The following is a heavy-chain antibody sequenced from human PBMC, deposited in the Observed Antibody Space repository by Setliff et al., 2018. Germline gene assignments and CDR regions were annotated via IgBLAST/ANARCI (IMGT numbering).Heavy chain of an antibody. CDR1: GGTFSTFG. V-gene: IGHV1-69*05. J-gene: IGHJ6*03. D-gene: IGHD5-18*01. CDR3: VREGVDTRSSTDYRYYMDV. Sequence: SVKVSCKTSGGTFSTFGIHWVRQAPGQGLVWMGGINPIFGTAHYAQKFQGRVTIITDESTTTAYMELSSLGSEDTAVYYCVREGVDTRSSTDYRYYMDVWGKGTTVTVSS. CDR2: INPIFGTA.